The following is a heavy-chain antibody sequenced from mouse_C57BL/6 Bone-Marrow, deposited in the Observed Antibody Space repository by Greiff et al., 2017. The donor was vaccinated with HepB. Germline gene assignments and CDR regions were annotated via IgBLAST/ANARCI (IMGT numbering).Heavy chain of an antibody. CDR2: IHPNSGST. J-gene: IGHJ3*01. Sequence: QFQLQQPGAELVKPGASVKLSCKASGYTFTSYWMHWVKQRPGQGLEWIGMIHPNSGSTNYNEKFKSKATLTVDKSSSTAYMQLSSLTSEDSAVYYCARRGLTGSFAYWGQGTLVTVSA. CDR3: ARRGLTGSFAY. D-gene: IGHD4-1*01. V-gene: IGHV1-64*01. CDR1: GYTFTSYW.